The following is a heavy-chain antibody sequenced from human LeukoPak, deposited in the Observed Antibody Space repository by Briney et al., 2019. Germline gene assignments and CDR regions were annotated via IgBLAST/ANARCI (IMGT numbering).Heavy chain of an antibody. J-gene: IGHJ4*02. D-gene: IGHD5-18*01. CDR3: AKIQGCYFDY. CDR2: ISSSGGST. V-gene: IGHV3-23*01. Sequence: GGSLRLSCAAPGFTFSSYGMHWVRQAPGEGLEWVSAISSSGGSTYYADSVKGRFTTSRDNSKNTLYLQMNSLRAEDTAVYYCAKIQGCYFDYWGQGTLVTVSS. CDR1: GFTFSSYG.